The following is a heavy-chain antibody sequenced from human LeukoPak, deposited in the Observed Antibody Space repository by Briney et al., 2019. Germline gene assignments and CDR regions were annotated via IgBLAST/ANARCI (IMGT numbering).Heavy chain of an antibody. D-gene: IGHD2-15*01. CDR2: IYFGGST. CDR3: ARALGYCGGGSCTRGYNWFDP. Sequence: PSETLSLTCTVSGGSISSSDYYWGWIRQPPGKGLEWIGSIYFGGSTYYNPSLKSRVTISVDTSMNQFSLKLSFVTTADTAVYYCARALGYCGGGSCTRGYNWFDPWGQGTLVIVSS. J-gene: IGHJ5*02. V-gene: IGHV4-39*01. CDR1: GGSISSSDYY.